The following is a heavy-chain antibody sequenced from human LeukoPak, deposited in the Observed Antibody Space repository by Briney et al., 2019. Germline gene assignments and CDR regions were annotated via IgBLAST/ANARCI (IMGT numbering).Heavy chain of an antibody. D-gene: IGHD1-26*01. CDR3: ARKYSGTNPFDY. J-gene: IGHJ4*02. CDR2: INSDGSST. CDR1: GFTFSSYW. Sequence: GGSLRLSCAASGFTFSSYWMHWVRHAPGKGLVWVSRINSDGSSTRYADSVKGRFTISRDLSKNTLYLQMNSLRAEDTALYYCARKYSGTNPFDYWGQGTLVTVYS. V-gene: IGHV3-74*01.